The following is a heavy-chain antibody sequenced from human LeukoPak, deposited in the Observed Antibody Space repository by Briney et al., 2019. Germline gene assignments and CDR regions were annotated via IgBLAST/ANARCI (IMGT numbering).Heavy chain of an antibody. CDR1: GYSFTNYW. Sequence: GESLKISCKSSGYSFTNYWIGWVRQMPGKGLEWMGIIYPGDSDTRYSPSFQGQVTISADKSISTAYLQWSSLKASDTAMYYCARGSNRALRSFYGMDVWGQGTTVTVSS. CDR3: ARGSNRALRSFYGMDV. J-gene: IGHJ6*02. CDR2: IYPGDSDT. D-gene: IGHD1-14*01. V-gene: IGHV5-51*01.